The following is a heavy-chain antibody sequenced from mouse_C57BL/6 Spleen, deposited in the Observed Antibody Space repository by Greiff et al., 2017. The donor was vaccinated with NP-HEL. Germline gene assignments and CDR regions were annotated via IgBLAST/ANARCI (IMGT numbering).Heavy chain of an antibody. CDR1: GYTFTDYY. CDR2: INPNNGGT. CDR3: ARGKTAQATGYAMDY. Sequence: EVQLQQSGPELVKPGASVKISCKASGYTFTDYYMNWVKQSHGKSLEWIGDINPNNGGTSYNQKFKGKATLTVDKSSSTAYMELRGLTSEDSAVYYCARGKTAQATGYAMDYWGQGTSVTVSS. J-gene: IGHJ4*01. D-gene: IGHD3-2*02. V-gene: IGHV1-26*01.